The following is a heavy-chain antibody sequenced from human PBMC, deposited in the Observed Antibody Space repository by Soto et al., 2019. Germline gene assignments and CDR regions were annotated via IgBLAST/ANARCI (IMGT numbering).Heavy chain of an antibody. CDR1: GGSISSGGYY. V-gene: IGHV4-31*03. Sequence: QVQLQESGPGLVKPSQTLSLTCTVSGGSISSGGYYWSWIRKHPGKGLEWIWYIYYSGSTYYNPSLKSRVTISVDTSKTQFSLKLSSVTAVDTAVYYCPRCGYSSSIDYWGQGTLVTVSS. J-gene: IGHJ4*02. CDR2: IYYSGST. D-gene: IGHD6-6*01. CDR3: PRCGYSSSIDY.